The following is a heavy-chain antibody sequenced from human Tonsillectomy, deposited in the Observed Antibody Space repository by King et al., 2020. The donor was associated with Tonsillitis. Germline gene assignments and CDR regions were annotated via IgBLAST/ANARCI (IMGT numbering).Heavy chain of an antibody. V-gene: IGHV3-30*04. Sequence: VQLVESGGGVVQPGRSLRLSCAASGFTFSSYAVHWVRQAPGKGLEWVAVISYNGSYKYYAGSVRGRFTISRDNSKNTLYLQMNSLRAEDTAVYYCSRDKSSSSWHIYYGMDVWGQGTTVTVSS. D-gene: IGHD6-13*01. CDR3: SRDKSSSSWHIYYGMDV. J-gene: IGHJ6*02. CDR1: GFTFSSYA. CDR2: ISYNGSYK.